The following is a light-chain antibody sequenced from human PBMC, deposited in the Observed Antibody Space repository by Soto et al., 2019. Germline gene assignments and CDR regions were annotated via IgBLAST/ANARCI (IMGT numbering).Light chain of an antibody. CDR3: MQAPQTL. J-gene: IGKJ3*01. Sequence: DIVMTQSPLSLSVTPGEPASISCRSNQSLLHSNGYNYLDWYLQKPGQSPQLLIYLGSNRASGVPDRFSGSGSGTDFTLKISRVEAEDVGVYYCMQAPQTLFGPGTKVDIK. CDR1: QSLLHSNGYNY. V-gene: IGKV2-28*01. CDR2: LGS.